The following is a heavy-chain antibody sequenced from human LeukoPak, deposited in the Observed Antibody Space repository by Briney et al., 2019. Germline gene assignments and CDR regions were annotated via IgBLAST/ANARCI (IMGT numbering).Heavy chain of an antibody. J-gene: IGHJ6*02. Sequence: TSSETLSLTCTVSGGSISSYYWSWIRQPPGKGLEWIGYIYYSGSTNYNPSLKSRVTISVDTSKNQFSLKLSSVTAADTAVYYCARRSGDILTGPHPMDVWGQGTTVTVSS. V-gene: IGHV4-59*01. D-gene: IGHD3-9*01. CDR2: IYYSGST. CDR1: GGSISSYY. CDR3: ARRSGDILTGPHPMDV.